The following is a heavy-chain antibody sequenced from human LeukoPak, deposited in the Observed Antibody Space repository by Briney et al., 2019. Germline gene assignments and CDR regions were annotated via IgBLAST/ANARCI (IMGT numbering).Heavy chain of an antibody. CDR1: GYTFTGYY. V-gene: IGHV1-2*02. Sequence: VASVKVSCKASGYTFTGYYMHWVRQAPGQGLEWMGWINPNSGGTNYAQKFRGRVTMTRDTSISTAYMELSRLRSDDTAVYYCASQYQLLIHPGRYYYYMDVWGKGTTVTISS. CDR2: INPNSGGT. D-gene: IGHD2-2*01. J-gene: IGHJ6*03. CDR3: ASQYQLLIHPGRYYYYMDV.